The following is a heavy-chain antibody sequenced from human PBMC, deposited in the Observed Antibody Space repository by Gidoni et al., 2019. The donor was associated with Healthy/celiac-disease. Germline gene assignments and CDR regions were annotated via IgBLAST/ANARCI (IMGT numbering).Heavy chain of an antibody. CDR2: IYHSGST. D-gene: IGHD6-13*01. V-gene: IGHV4-4*02. Sequence: QVQLQESGPGLVKPSGTLSLTGAVSGGSISGSNWWSWVRQPPGKGLEWIGEIYHSGSTNYNPSLKSRVTISVDKSKNQFSLKLSSVTAADTAVYYCARSSASSSPRTGADYWGQGTLVTVSS. CDR3: ARSSASSSPRTGADY. CDR1: GGSISGSNW. J-gene: IGHJ4*02.